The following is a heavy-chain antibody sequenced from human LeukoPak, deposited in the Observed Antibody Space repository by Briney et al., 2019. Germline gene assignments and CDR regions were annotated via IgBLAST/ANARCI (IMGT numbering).Heavy chain of an antibody. D-gene: IGHD1-1*01. V-gene: IGHV3-23*01. CDR2: ISGHGGST. J-gene: IGHJ4*02. CDR3: ASIWWNWTVD. Sequence: PGRSQRLCCAASGFTFSRYDMSWDRQAPGKGLEWVSAISGHGGSTYYADSVKGRFTISRDNSKNTLFLQMNSLRAEDTAVYYCASIWWNWTVDWGQGTLVTVSS. CDR1: GFTFSRYD.